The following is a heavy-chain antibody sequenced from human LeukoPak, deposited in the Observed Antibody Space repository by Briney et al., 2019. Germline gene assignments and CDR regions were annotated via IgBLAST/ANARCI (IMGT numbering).Heavy chain of an antibody. Sequence: ASVKVSCKASGYTFTGYYMHWVRQAPGQGLEWMGWINPNSGGTNYAQKFQGRVTITRNTSISTAYMELSSLRSEDTAVYYCARAITARFDPWGQGTLVTVSS. CDR2: INPNSGGT. V-gene: IGHV1-2*02. D-gene: IGHD3-10*01. CDR1: GYTFTGYY. CDR3: ARAITARFDP. J-gene: IGHJ5*02.